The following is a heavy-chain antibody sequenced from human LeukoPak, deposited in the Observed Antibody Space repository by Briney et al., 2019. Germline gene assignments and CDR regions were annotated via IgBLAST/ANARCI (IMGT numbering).Heavy chain of an antibody. CDR1: GFTFSSYW. Sequence: SGGSLRLSCAASGFTFSSYWMHWVRQAPGKGLVWVSRINGDGTSTTYADSVKGRFTISRDNAKNTLYLQMNSLRAEDTAVYDCAKGRSDWYGSGVDYWGQGTLVTVSS. V-gene: IGHV3-74*03. J-gene: IGHJ4*02. CDR2: INGDGTST. CDR3: AKGRSDWYGSGVDY. D-gene: IGHD6-19*01.